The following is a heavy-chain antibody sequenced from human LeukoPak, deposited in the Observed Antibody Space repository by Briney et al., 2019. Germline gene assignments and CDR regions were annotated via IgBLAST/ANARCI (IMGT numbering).Heavy chain of an antibody. CDR2: INHSGST. Sequence: PSETLSLTCAVYGGSFSGYYWSWIRQPPGKGLEWIGEINHSGSTNYNPSLKSRVTISVDTSKNQFSLKLSSVTAADTAVYYCARSTSSGVLYYYYYMDVWGKGTTVTISS. J-gene: IGHJ6*03. CDR3: ARSTSSGVLYYYYYMDV. CDR1: GGSFSGYY. V-gene: IGHV4-34*01. D-gene: IGHD6-25*01.